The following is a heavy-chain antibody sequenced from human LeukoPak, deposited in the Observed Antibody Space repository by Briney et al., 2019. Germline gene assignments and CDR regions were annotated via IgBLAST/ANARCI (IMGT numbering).Heavy chain of an antibody. Sequence: SETLSLTCTVSGGSISSYYWSWIRQPPGKGLEWIGSIYYSGSTYYNPSLKSRVTISVDTSKNQFSLKLSSVTAADTAVYYCARDPRPPGIAVAGDDYWGQGTLVTVSS. CDR2: IYYSGST. J-gene: IGHJ4*02. V-gene: IGHV4-59*12. D-gene: IGHD6-19*01. CDR3: ARDPRPPGIAVAGDDY. CDR1: GGSISSYY.